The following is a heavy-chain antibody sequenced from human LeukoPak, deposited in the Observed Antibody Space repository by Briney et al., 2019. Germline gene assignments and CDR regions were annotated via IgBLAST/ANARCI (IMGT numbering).Heavy chain of an antibody. V-gene: IGHV4-59*01. J-gene: IGHJ4*02. CDR1: GGSISSYY. D-gene: IGHD5-18*01. CDR2: IYYSGST. CDR3: ARGGVRGYSYGYEVDY. Sequence: TSETLSLTCTVSGGSISSYYWSWIRQPPGKGLEWIGYIYYSGSTNYNPSLKSRVTISVDTSKNQFSLKLSSVTVADTAVYYCARGGVRGYSYGYEVDYWGQGTLVTVSS.